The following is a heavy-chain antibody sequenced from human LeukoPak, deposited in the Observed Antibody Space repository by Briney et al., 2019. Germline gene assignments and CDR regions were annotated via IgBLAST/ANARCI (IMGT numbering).Heavy chain of an antibody. V-gene: IGHV4-59*01. Sequence: PSETLSLTCTVSGGSISSYYWSWIRQPPGKGLEWIGYIYYSGSNNYNPSLKSRVTISVDTSKNQFSLKLSSVTAADTAVYYCARHMVRGAIGYWGQGTLVTVSS. CDR2: IYYSGSN. J-gene: IGHJ4*02. CDR1: GGSISSYY. D-gene: IGHD3-10*01. CDR3: ARHMVRGAIGY.